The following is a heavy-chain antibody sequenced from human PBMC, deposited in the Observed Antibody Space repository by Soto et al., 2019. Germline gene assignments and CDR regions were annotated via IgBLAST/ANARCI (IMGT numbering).Heavy chain of an antibody. CDR2: IIPIFGTA. J-gene: IGHJ4*02. Sequence: QVQLVQSGAEVKKPGSSVKVSCKASGGTFSSYAISWVRQAPGQGLEWMGGIIPIFGTAHYAQKVQGRVKITADESKSRAYMELSSLRSEDTAVYYCASGGRNYGKIRLYYWGQGTLVTVSS. D-gene: IGHD3-16*01. CDR1: GGTFSSYA. V-gene: IGHV1-69*01. CDR3: ASGGRNYGKIRLYY.